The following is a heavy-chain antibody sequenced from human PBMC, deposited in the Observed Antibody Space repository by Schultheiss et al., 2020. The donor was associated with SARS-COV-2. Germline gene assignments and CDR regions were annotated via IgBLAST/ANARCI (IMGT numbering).Heavy chain of an antibody. J-gene: IGHJ2*01. Sequence: GVLKISCSASEFTFSSYTMHWVRQAPGKGLEYVSAISSNGGSTYYTDSVKGRFTISRDNSKNTLYLQMGSLRAEDMAVYYCARDGGGNSAYWYFDLWGRGTLVTVSS. CDR3: ARDGGGNSAYWYFDL. CDR1: EFTFSSYT. D-gene: IGHD4-23*01. V-gene: IGHV3-64*02. CDR2: ISSNGGST.